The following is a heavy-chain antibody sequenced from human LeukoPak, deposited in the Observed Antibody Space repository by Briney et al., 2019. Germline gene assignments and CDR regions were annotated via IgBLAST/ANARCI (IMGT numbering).Heavy chain of an antibody. D-gene: IGHD2-15*01. CDR2: IYSGGST. CDR3: AGTLGYCSGGSCVGDY. V-gene: IGHV3-66*01. Sequence: GGSLRLSCAASGFTVSSNYMSRVRQAPGKGLEWVSVIYSGGSTYYADSVKGRFTISRDNSKNMLYLQMNSLRAEDTAVYYCAGTLGYCSGGSCVGDYWGQGTLVTVSS. J-gene: IGHJ4*02. CDR1: GFTVSSNY.